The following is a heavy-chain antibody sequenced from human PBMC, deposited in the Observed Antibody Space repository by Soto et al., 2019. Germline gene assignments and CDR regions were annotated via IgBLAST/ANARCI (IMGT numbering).Heavy chain of an antibody. CDR2: IHHTGGPT. D-gene: IGHD2-8*01. Sequence: HVQLQASGPGLVKPSETLSLTCAVSGASISTIDWWTWVRRPPGKGLEWLGDIHHTGGPTNSSPSLQSRVTVALDTSENQISMRLTSMKAVDRAVSTCEPRDCTNNVDHLTWGHGALVTGYS. J-gene: IGHJ1*01. CDR3: EPRDCTNNVDHLT. V-gene: IGHV4-4*02. CDR1: GASISTIDW.